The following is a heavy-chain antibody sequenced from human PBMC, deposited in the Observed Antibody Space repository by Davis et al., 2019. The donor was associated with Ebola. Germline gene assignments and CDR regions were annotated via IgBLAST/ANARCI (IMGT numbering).Heavy chain of an antibody. J-gene: IGHJ5*02. CDR3: AKVHPPTTVTTGWFDP. V-gene: IGHV3-23*01. CDR2: FLFRIIT. D-gene: IGHD4-17*01. Sequence: PGGSLRLSCAASGFIFSTYAMSWVRQAPGKGLEWVSSFLFRIITYHADSVKGRFTISRDNSKNTLYLQMNSLRAEDTAVYYCAKVHPPTTVTTGWFDPWGQGTLVTVSS. CDR1: GFIFSTYA.